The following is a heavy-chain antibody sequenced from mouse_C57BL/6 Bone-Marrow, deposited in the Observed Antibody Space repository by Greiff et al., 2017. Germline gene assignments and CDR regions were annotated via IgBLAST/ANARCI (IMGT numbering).Heavy chain of an antibody. Sequence: VQLQQSGAELVRPGASVKLSCKASGYTFTDYYINWVKQRPGQGLEWIARIYPGSGNTYYNEKFKGKATLTAEKSSSTAYMQLSSLTSEDSAVYYCARDVYDRVAYYFDYWGQGTTRTVSS. J-gene: IGHJ2*01. V-gene: IGHV1-76*01. D-gene: IGHD2-2*01. CDR3: ARDVYDRVAYYFDY. CDR1: GYTFTDYY. CDR2: IYPGSGNT.